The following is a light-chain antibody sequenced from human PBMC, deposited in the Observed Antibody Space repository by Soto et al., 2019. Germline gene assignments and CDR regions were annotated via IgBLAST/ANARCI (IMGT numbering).Light chain of an antibody. CDR2: AAS. CDR3: HQYDSLTPT. Sequence: AIHLTQSPSSLSASVGNMLTITCRASQAIRTALGWYQQKTGQVPKLLIYAASTLQSGVPSRLSGSGYGTDLTLTISSLQNEDFETYYCHQYDSLTPTFGQGTRLEIK. J-gene: IGKJ5*01. CDR1: QAIRTA. V-gene: IGKV1-6*01.